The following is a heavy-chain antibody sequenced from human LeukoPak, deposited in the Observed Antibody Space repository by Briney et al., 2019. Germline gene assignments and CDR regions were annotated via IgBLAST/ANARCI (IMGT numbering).Heavy chain of an antibody. J-gene: IGHJ4*02. CDR1: GSSISSAYY. CDR2: IYHSGST. Sequence: SETLSLTCAVSGSSISSAYYWGWLRQPPGKGLEWIGSIYHSGSTYYNPSLKGRVTISVDTSKNQFSLELSSVTAADTAVYYCAGGDNWNVRIWGQGTLVTVSS. CDR3: AGGDNWNVRI. D-gene: IGHD1-20*01. V-gene: IGHV4-38-2*01.